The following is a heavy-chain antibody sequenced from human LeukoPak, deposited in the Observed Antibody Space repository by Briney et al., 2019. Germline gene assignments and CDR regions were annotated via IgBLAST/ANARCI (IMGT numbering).Heavy chain of an antibody. CDR1: GYTFTSYG. V-gene: IGHV1-18*01. CDR2: ISAYNGNT. CDR3: ARDAYYDSSGYYSHTYFDY. D-gene: IGHD3-22*01. Sequence: GASVKVSCKASGYTFTSYGISWVRQAPGQGLEWMGWISAYNGNTNYAQKLQGRVNMTTDTSTSTAYMELRSLRSDDTAVYYCARDAYYDSSGYYSHTYFDYWGQGTLVTVSS. J-gene: IGHJ4*02.